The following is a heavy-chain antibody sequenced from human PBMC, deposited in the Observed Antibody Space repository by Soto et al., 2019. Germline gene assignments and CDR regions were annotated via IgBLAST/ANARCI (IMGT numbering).Heavy chain of an antibody. D-gene: IGHD6-19*01. J-gene: IGHJ4*02. CDR3: ARTSPVAGGFDY. V-gene: IGHV4-59*01. CDR1: GGSISGYY. CDR2: IYYST. Sequence: QVQLQESGPGLVKPSETLSLTCTVSGGSISGYYWSWIRQPPGKGLELIGYIYYSTNYNPSLKSRVTISVDTSKNQLSLKLTSVTAADTAVYYCARTSPVAGGFDYWGQGTLVTVSS.